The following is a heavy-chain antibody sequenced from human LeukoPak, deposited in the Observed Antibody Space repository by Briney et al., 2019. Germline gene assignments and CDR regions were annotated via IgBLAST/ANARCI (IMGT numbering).Heavy chain of an antibody. V-gene: IGHV4-39*01. CDR1: GGSISSSTYY. J-gene: IGHJ4*01. D-gene: IGHD4-17*01. CDR3: ARLDGVSLFDY. CDR2: IYYSGST. Sequence: SETLSLTCTVSGGSISSSTYYWGWIRQPPGKGLEWIGSIYYSGSTYYNPSLKSRVTISVDTSKNQFSLKLSSVTAADTAVYYCARLDGVSLFDYWGQGNLVTVSS.